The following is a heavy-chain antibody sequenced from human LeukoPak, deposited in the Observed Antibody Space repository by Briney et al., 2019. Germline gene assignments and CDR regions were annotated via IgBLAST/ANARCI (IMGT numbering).Heavy chain of an antibody. CDR2: IYHSGST. CDR1: GGSISSGGYS. D-gene: IGHD3-22*01. Sequence: SGTLSLTCAVSGGSISSGGYSWSWIRQPPGKGLEWIGYIYHSGSTYYNPSLKSRVTISVDRSKNQFSLKLSSVTAADTAVYYCARGRSLITTGWFDPWGQGTLVTVSP. CDR3: ARGRSLITTGWFDP. J-gene: IGHJ5*02. V-gene: IGHV4-30-2*01.